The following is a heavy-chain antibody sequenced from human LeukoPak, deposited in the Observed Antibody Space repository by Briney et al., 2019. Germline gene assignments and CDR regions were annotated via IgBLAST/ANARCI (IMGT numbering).Heavy chain of an antibody. Sequence: SETLSLTCTVSGGSISSYYWSWIRQPPGKGLEWIGHIYGSGSTNYNPSLKSRVTISVDRSKNQFSLKLSSVTAADTALYYCAREGGYDFDGGSYRHGMDVWGQGTTVTVSS. CDR2: IYGSGST. CDR1: GGSISSYY. J-gene: IGHJ6*02. V-gene: IGHV4-59*01. CDR3: AREGGYDFDGGSYRHGMDV. D-gene: IGHD5-12*01.